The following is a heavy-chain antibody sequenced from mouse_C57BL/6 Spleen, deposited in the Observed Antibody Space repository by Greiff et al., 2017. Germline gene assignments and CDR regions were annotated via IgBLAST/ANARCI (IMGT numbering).Heavy chain of an antibody. CDR2: INPNNGGT. CDR1: GYTFTDYY. CDR3: ARSYDGYFFAY. V-gene: IGHV1-26*01. J-gene: IGHJ3*01. Sequence: EVQLQQSGPELVKPGASVKISCKPSGYTFTDYYMNWVKQSHGKSLEWIGDINPNNGGTSYNQKFKGKATLTVDKSSSTAYMELRSLTSEDSAVYYCARSYDGYFFAYWGQGTLVTVSA. D-gene: IGHD2-3*01.